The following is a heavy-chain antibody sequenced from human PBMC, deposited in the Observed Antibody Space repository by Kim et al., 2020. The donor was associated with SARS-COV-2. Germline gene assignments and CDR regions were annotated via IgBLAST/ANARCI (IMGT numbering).Heavy chain of an antibody. D-gene: IGHD2-2*01. J-gene: IGHJ6*02. CDR2: IYTSGST. Sequence: SETLSLTCTVSGGSISSYYWSWIRQPTGKGLEWIGRIYTSGSTNYNPSLKSRVTMSVDTSKNQFSLKLSSVTAADTAVYYCARDLIVVVPAAIGVHYYYGMDVWGQGTTVTVSS. CDR3: ARDLIVVVPAAIGVHYYYGMDV. V-gene: IGHV4-4*07. CDR1: GGSISSYY.